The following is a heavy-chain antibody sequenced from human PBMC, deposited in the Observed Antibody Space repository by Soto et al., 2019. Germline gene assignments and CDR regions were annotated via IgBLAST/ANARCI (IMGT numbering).Heavy chain of an antibody. D-gene: IGHD3-3*01. V-gene: IGHV3-53*01. CDR1: GISISSSY. CDR2: IYSGTNT. J-gene: IGHJ6*02. Sequence: GGSLRLSCAASGISISSSYMSWVRQSPGKGLEWVSLIYSGTNTYYEASVKGRFTISRDNSKNTLYLQMNRLRAEDTAVYYCARASDLLHAYFGMDVWGQGTTVTVSS. CDR3: ARASDLLHAYFGMDV.